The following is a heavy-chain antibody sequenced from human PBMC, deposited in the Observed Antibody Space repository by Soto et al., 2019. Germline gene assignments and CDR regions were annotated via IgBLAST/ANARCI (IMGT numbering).Heavy chain of an antibody. CDR1: GFTFSSYA. D-gene: IGHD2-15*01. Sequence: GGSLRLSCAASGFTFSSYAMHCVRQVSGKGLGWVAVISYDGSNKYHADSVKGRFTISRDNSKNTLYLQMNGLRAEDTAVYYCARDRWLLLIKPLAEADAFDIWGQGTMVTV. CDR3: ARDRWLLLIKPLAEADAFDI. CDR2: ISYDGSNK. J-gene: IGHJ3*02. V-gene: IGHV3-30-3*01.